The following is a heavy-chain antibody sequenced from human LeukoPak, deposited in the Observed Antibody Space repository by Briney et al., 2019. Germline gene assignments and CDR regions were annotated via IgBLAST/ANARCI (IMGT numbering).Heavy chain of an antibody. V-gene: IGHV3-53*01. CDR2: IYSGGTT. Sequence: GGSLRLSCAASGITVSSNYMSWVRQPPGKGLEWVSIIYSGGTTYYADSVQGRFTISRDNSKNTVYLQMDSLRVEDTAVYYCARDPRTTGKSNYGMDVWGQGTTVTVSS. D-gene: IGHD4-17*01. CDR1: GITVSSNY. CDR3: ARDPRTTGKSNYGMDV. J-gene: IGHJ6*02.